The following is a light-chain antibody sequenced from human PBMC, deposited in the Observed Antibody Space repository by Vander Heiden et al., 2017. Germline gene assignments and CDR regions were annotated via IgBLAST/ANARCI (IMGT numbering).Light chain of an antibody. V-gene: IGLV1-44*01. J-gene: IGLJ2*01. Sequence: QSVLTQPPSASWTPGRRVTISCSGNTSNIGSHGVNWYKPLPEPAPNHLIYCHNQRPSGGPDRFSGSKSGTSASLAISGRQSEDEADYYCSAWDDSRTGPVFGGGTKLTVL. CDR3: SAWDDSRTGPV. CDR1: TSNIGSHG. CDR2: CHN.